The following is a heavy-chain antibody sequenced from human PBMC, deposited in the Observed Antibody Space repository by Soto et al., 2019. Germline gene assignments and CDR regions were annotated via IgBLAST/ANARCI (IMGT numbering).Heavy chain of an antibody. Sequence: EVQLLESGGGLVQPGGSLRLSCVGSGFTFINYAMNWVRQTPGKGLEWVSTISGGGDRTFDADTVKGRFTISRDNSKNTVNLQMNSLTADYTAVYYCARKVLGSTSRPDWWYFDLWGRGTLVTVSS. D-gene: IGHD2-2*01. CDR1: GFTFINYA. J-gene: IGHJ2*01. CDR3: ARKVLGSTSRPDWWYFDL. CDR2: ISGGGDRT. V-gene: IGHV3-23*01.